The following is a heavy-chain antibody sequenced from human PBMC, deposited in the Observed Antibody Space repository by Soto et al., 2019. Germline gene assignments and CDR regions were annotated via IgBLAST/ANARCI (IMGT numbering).Heavy chain of an antibody. D-gene: IGHD1-26*01. CDR2: INAGNGNT. V-gene: IGHV1-3*01. CDR3: AGVHRENRGCPTFQH. J-gene: IGHJ1*01. Sequence: QVQLVQPGAEAKKPGASVKVSRKASGYTFTSYAMHWVRQAPGQRLEWMGWINAGNGNTKYSQKFQGRVTITRDTSASTAYMELSSLRSEDTAVYYCAGVHRENRGCPTFQHWGEGTLVTVSS. CDR1: GYTFTSYA.